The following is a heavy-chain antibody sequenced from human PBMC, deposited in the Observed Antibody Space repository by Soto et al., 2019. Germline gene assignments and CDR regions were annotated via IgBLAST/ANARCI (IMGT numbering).Heavy chain of an antibody. CDR1: GGTFSSYS. J-gene: IGHJ4*02. V-gene: IGHV1-69*13. CDR3: AIEYSSSPPYYPIGY. D-gene: IGHD6-6*01. Sequence: ASVKVSCKASGGTFSSYSISWVRQAPGQGLEWMGGIIPIFGTANYAQKFQGRVTITADEFTSTAYMELSSLRSEDTAVYYCAIEYSSSPPYYPIGYWGQGTLVTVSS. CDR2: IIPIFGTA.